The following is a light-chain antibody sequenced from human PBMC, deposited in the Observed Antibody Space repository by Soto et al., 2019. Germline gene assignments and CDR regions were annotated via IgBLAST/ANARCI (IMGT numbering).Light chain of an antibody. Sequence: IQMTQSHSSLSASVGDSVTMTCQASQDINKNLIWYQQKPGKAPKLLIYAASDLETGVPSRFSGSGSGTEFTLTISSLQPDDFATYYCQQYNSYSEAFGHGTKVDIK. J-gene: IGKJ1*01. CDR1: QDINKN. V-gene: IGKV1-33*01. CDR2: AAS. CDR3: QQYNSYSEA.